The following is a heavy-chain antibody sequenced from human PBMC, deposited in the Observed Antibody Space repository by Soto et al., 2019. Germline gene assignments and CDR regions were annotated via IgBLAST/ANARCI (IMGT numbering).Heavy chain of an antibody. Sequence: ESGGGLVQPGGSLRLSCAASGFTFSSYEMNWVRQAPGKGLEWVSYISSSGSTIYYADSVKGRFTISRDNAKNSLYLQMNSLRAEDTAVYYCARVQLWLRYFDYWGQGTLVTVSS. CDR3: ARVQLWLRYFDY. CDR2: ISSSGSTI. J-gene: IGHJ4*02. D-gene: IGHD5-18*01. CDR1: GFTFSSYE. V-gene: IGHV3-48*03.